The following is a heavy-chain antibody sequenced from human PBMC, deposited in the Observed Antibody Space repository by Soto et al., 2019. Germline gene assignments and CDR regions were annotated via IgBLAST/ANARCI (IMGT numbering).Heavy chain of an antibody. CDR2: IFYSGST. CDR1: GGSISHYY. J-gene: IGHJ4*02. V-gene: IGHV4-59*01. D-gene: IGHD5-18*01. Sequence: SETLSLTCTVSGGSISHYYWSWIRQPPGKGLEWVGYIFYSGSTNYNPSLKGRVTISVDTSKGQFSLKLRSVTAADTAVYFCARIKSGYSYGSIIDFWGKGTLVTVSS. CDR3: ARIKSGYSYGSIIDF.